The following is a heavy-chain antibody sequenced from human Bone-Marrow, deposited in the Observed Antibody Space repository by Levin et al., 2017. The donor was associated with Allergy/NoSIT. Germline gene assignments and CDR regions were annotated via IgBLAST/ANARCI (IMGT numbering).Heavy chain of an antibody. J-gene: IGHJ6*03. CDR1: GFTFSTYA. D-gene: IGHD3-10*01. V-gene: IGHV3-23*01. Sequence: PGGSLRLSCAASGFTFSTYAMSWVRQAPGKGPEWVSTLSCSGDISHFSDSVRGRFTISRDNSKNTLFLQMSSLRAEDTAIYYCVKDSSFNFGGYMAVWGRGTTVTVSS. CDR3: VKDSSFNFGGYMAV. CDR2: LSCSGDIS.